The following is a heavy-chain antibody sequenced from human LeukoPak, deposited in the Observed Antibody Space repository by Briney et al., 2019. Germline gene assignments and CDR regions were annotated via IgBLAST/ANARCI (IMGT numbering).Heavy chain of an antibody. V-gene: IGHV3-7*01. CDR1: GFTFSSYW. Sequence: GGSLRLSCAASGFTFSSYWMSWVRQAPGKGLEWVANIKQDGSEKYYVDSVKGRFTISRDNAKNSLYLQMNSLRAEDTSVYYCATNVLFKGAPQGVYWGQGTLVIVSS. CDR3: ATNVLFKGAPQGVY. D-gene: IGHD3-10*01. J-gene: IGHJ4*02. CDR2: IKQDGSEK.